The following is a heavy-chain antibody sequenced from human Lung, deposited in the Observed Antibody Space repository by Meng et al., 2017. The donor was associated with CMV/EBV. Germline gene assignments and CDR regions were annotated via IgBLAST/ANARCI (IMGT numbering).Heavy chain of an antibody. CDR1: GYTFTDYY. Sequence: ASXXVSXKASGYTFTDYYLHWVRQAPGQGLEWMAWINVYSGGTNSAQKFQGRVALTRDTSIRTAYMELSSLRSDDTAVYYCARVYCGGDCSFDYWGQGRLVTVSS. CDR2: INVYSGGT. D-gene: IGHD2-21*01. J-gene: IGHJ4*02. CDR3: ARVYCGGDCSFDY. V-gene: IGHV1-2*02.